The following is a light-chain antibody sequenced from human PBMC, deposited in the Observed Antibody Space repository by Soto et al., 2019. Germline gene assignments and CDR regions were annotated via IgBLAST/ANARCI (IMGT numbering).Light chain of an antibody. Sequence: HSVLTQPASVSVSPGQSITISCTGTSSDVGGYKYVSWYQQHPGEAPKLMIYDVSNRPSGVSNRFSGSKSGNTASLTISGLQAEDEADYYCSSYTSSSTRVFGTGTKVTVL. J-gene: IGLJ1*01. CDR2: DVS. CDR3: SSYTSSSTRV. CDR1: SSDVGGYKY. V-gene: IGLV2-14*01.